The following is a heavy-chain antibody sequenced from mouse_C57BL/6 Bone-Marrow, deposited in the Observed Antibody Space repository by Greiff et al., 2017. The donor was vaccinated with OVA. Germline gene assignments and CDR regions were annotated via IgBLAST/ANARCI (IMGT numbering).Heavy chain of an antibody. Sequence: QVQLQQSGAELVRPGASVKLSCTASGYTFTDYYINWVKQRPGQGLEWIARIYPGSGNTYYNEKFKGKATLTAEKSSSTAYMQLSSLTSEDSAVYFCARWGGYYAMDYWGQGTSVTVSS. CDR2: IYPGSGNT. D-gene: IGHD1-1*02. V-gene: IGHV1-76*01. J-gene: IGHJ4*01. CDR1: GYTFTDYY. CDR3: ARWGGYYAMDY.